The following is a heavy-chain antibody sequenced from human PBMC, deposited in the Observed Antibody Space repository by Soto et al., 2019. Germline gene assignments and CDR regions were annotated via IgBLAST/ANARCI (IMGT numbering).Heavy chain of an antibody. D-gene: IGHD2-8*01. CDR3: ARQGSNGAYYYYGMDV. J-gene: IGHJ6*02. V-gene: IGHV5-51*01. CDR1: GYRFASYW. CDR2: IYPGDSDT. Sequence: GESLKISCQGSGYRFASYWIAWVRQMPGKGLEWMGIIYPGDSDTIYSPSFQGQVTFSADKSTSTADLQWSSLKASDTAMYYCARQGSNGAYYYYGMDVWGQGTTVTVSS.